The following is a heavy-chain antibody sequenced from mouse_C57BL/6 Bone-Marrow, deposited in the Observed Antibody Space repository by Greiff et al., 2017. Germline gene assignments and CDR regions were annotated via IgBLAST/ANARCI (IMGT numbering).Heavy chain of an antibody. CDR1: GYTFTSYW. Sequence: QVQLQQPGAELVQPGASVKLSCKASGYTFTSYWMHWVKQRPGRGLEWIGRIDPNSGGTNYNEKFKSKATLTVDKPSSTAYMKLSSLTSEDSAVYYGAHGNYFYWYFAVWGTGTTVTVSS. D-gene: IGHD2-1*01. J-gene: IGHJ1*03. V-gene: IGHV1-72*01. CDR2: IDPNSGGT. CDR3: AHGNYFYWYFAV.